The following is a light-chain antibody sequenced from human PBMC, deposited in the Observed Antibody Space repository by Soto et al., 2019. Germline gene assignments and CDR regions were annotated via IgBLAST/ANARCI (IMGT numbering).Light chain of an antibody. CDR3: SSYAGSNHNWV. CDR1: SSDVGGYNY. J-gene: IGLJ3*02. V-gene: IGLV2-8*01. Sequence: QSALTQPPSASGSPGQSVTISCTGTSSDVGGYNYVSWCQQHPGKAPKLMIYEVSKRPSGVPDRFSGSKSGNTASLTVSGLQAEDEADYYCSSYAGSNHNWVFGGGTKLTVL. CDR2: EVS.